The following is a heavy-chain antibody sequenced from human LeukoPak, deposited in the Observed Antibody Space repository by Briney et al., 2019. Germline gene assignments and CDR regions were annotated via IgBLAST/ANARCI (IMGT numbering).Heavy chain of an antibody. CDR2: IYYSGST. CDR1: GGSISSGDYY. V-gene: IGHV4-30-4*08. D-gene: IGHD3-3*01. J-gene: IGHJ4*02. Sequence: PSQTLSLTCTVSGGSISSGDYYWRWIRQPPGKGLEWIGYIYYSGSTYYNPSLKSRVTISVDTSKNQFSLKLSSVTAADTAVYYCARLGSRYDPLQVSPDYWGQGTLVTVSS. CDR3: ARLGSRYDPLQVSPDY.